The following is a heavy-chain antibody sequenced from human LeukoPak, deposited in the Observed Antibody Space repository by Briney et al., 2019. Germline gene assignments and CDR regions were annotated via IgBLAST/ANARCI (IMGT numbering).Heavy chain of an antibody. D-gene: IGHD3-3*01. CDR2: IYWNDDK. CDR1: GFSLSTSGVG. V-gene: IGHV2-5*01. J-gene: IGHJ5*02. CDR3: AHSHPTYYDFWSGFFNNWFDP. Sequence: SGPTLVNPTQTLTLTCTFSGFSLSTSGVGVGWIRQPPGKALEWLALIYWNDDKRYSPSLKSRLTITKDTSKNQVVLTMTNMDPVDTATYYCAHSHPTYYDFWSGFFNNWFDPWGQGTLVTVSS.